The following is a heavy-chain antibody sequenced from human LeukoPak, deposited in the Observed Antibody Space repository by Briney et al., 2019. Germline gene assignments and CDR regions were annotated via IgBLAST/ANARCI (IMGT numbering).Heavy chain of an antibody. V-gene: IGHV4-59*12. J-gene: IGHJ4*02. CDR1: GGSISSYY. CDR3: AREYGGAVIDY. Sequence: SETLSLTCTVSGGSISSYYWSWIRQPPGKGLEWIGYIYYSGSTNYNPSLKSRVTISVDTSKNQFSLRLSSVTAADTAVYYCAREYGGAVIDYWGQGTLVTVSS. CDR2: IYYSGST. D-gene: IGHD3-10*01.